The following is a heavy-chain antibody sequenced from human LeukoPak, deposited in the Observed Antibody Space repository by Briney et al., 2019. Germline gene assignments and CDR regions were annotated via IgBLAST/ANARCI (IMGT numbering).Heavy chain of an antibody. CDR3: ARDLPTLIPGFDP. CDR2: INYSGNT. J-gene: IGHJ5*02. V-gene: IGHV4-59*01. Sequence: SETLSLTCTVSGGSISTYYWSWIRQPPGKGLEWIGYINYSGNTNYNPSLEGRVTISVDKSKNQFSLNLNSVTAADTAVYYCARDLPTLIPGFDPWGQGTLVTVSS. CDR1: GGSISTYY.